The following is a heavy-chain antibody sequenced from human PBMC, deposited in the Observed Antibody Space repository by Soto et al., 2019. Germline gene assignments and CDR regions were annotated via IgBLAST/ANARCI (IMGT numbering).Heavy chain of an antibody. V-gene: IGHV1-69*12. Sequence: VLLVQSGAEVKKPGSSVKVSCKGSGGTCSSYAISWVRQAPGQGLEWMGGIIPIFGTANYAQKFQGRVTITADESTGTSYMERRSLRSEDTAVYYSVYGGYSGYEGTSCDIGGQGTMVTVSS. J-gene: IGHJ3*02. CDR1: GGTCSSYA. CDR2: IIPIFGTA. CDR3: VYGGYSGYEGTSCDI. D-gene: IGHD5-12*01.